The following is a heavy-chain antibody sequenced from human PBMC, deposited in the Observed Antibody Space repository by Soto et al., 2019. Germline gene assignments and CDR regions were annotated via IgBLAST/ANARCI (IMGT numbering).Heavy chain of an antibody. CDR3: TSPMTTGDY. CDR2: IRSKANSYAT. V-gene: IGHV3-73*01. D-gene: IGHD4-17*01. CDR1: GFTFSGSA. J-gene: IGHJ4*02. Sequence: EVQLVESGGGLVQPGGSLKLSCAASGFTFSGSAMHWVRQASGKGLEWVGRIRSKANSYATAYAASVKGRFTISRDDSKNTGYLQMKSRRTEDTAVYYGTSPMTTGDYWGQGALVTGSS.